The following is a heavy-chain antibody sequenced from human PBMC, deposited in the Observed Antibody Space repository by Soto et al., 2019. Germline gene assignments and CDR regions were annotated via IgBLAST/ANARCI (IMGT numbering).Heavy chain of an antibody. Sequence: SESLSLTSPVSGPSLSRGVYYWSWVRQHPGKGLEWVGYIYFTGSTLYNPSLKSGLAMSLDTSKNQFSLRLTSVTAADTAVYFCARDWGSSGWPNWGQGTLVTVSS. CDR1: GPSLSRGVYY. CDR3: ARDWGSSGWPN. CDR2: IYFTGST. V-gene: IGHV4-31*03. J-gene: IGHJ4*02. D-gene: IGHD6-19*01.